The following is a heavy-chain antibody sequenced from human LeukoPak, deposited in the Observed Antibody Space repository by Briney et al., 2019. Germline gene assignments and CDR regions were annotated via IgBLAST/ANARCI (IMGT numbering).Heavy chain of an antibody. CDR1: GFTFSTYW. D-gene: IGHD3-3*01. Sequence: GGSLRLSCAASGFTFSTYWMHWVRQALGKELVWVSRIKSDGSTNYADSVKGRFTISRDNAKNTLSLQMNSLRPEDTGVYYCARAPSEIGGYYPEYFRHWGQGTLVTVSS. J-gene: IGHJ1*01. CDR2: IKSDGST. CDR3: ARAPSEIGGYYPEYFRH. V-gene: IGHV3-74*01.